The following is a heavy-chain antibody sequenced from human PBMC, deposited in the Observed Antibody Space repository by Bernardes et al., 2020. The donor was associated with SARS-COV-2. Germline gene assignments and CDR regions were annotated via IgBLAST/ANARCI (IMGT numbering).Heavy chain of an antibody. CDR3: AKGKRWELPLDY. J-gene: IGHJ4*02. CDR1: GFTFSTYA. CDR2: ISDSGGST. V-gene: IGHV3-23*01. D-gene: IGHD1-26*01. Sequence: LRLSCAASGFTFSTYAMSWVRQAPGKGLEWVSAISDSGGSTYFADSVKGRFTISRDISKNTLHLQMNSLRAEDSAIYYCAKGKRWELPLDYWGQGTLVTVSS.